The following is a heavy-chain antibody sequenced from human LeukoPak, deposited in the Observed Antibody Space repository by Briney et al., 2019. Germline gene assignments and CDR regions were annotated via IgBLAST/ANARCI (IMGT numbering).Heavy chain of an antibody. CDR2: IYYSGST. Sequence: SETLSLTCTVSGGSISSYYWSWIRQPPGKGLEWIGYIYYSGSTKYNPSLKSRVTISVDTSKNQFSLKLSSVTAADTAVYYCGRDRIPAAYCSSTSCYPGDAFDIWGQGTMVTVSS. J-gene: IGHJ3*02. CDR1: GGSISSYY. D-gene: IGHD2-2*01. CDR3: GRDRIPAAYCSSTSCYPGDAFDI. V-gene: IGHV4-59*01.